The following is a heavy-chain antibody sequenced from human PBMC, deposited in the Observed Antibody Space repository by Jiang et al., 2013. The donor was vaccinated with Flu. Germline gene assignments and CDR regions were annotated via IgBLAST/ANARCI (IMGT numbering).Heavy chain of an antibody. CDR3: AYSSRRDYVWGSYRSYYFDY. CDR2: INHSGST. Sequence: LLKPSETLSLTCAVYGGSFSGYYWSWIRQPPGKGLEWIGEINHSGSTNYNPSLKSRVTISVDTSKNQFSLKLSSVTAADTAVYYCAYSSRRDYVWGSYRSYYFDYWGQGTLVTVSS. D-gene: IGHD3-16*02. V-gene: IGHV4-34*01. CDR1: GGSFSGYY. J-gene: IGHJ4*02.